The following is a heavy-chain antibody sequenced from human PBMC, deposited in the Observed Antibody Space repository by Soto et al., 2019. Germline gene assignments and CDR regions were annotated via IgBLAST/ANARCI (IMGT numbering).Heavy chain of an antibody. V-gene: IGHV3-48*02. Sequence: GGSLRLSCAASGFPFSFYSMNWVRQAPGKGLEWISYITSTSSAINYADSVRGRFTISRDNAMRSLFLHMNSLRDEDTAVYYCARDGKVAAYTHHPDYYDYPCQRSPVTVSS. CDR3: ARDGKVAAYTHHPDYYDY. J-gene: IGHJ4*02. D-gene: IGHD5-12*01. CDR1: GFPFSFYS. CDR2: ITSTSSAI.